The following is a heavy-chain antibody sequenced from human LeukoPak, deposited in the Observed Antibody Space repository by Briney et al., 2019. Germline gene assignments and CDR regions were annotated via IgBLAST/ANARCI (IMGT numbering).Heavy chain of an antibody. CDR3: ARGGLFKYFFDY. V-gene: IGHV3-30-3*01. CDR1: GFTFSSYA. D-gene: IGHD2-15*01. CDR2: ISYDGSNK. Sequence: PGGSLRLSCAASGFTFSSYAMHWVRQAPGKGLEWVAVISYDGSNKYYADSVKGRFTISRDNAKNMSYLQMNSLRAEDTAVYYCARGGLFKYFFDYWGQGTPVTVSS. J-gene: IGHJ4*02.